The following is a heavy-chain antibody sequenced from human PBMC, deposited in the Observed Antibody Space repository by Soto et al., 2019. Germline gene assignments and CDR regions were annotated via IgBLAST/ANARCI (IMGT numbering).Heavy chain of an antibody. V-gene: IGHV4-61*01. CDR3: ARELEAGGDYYGMEV. J-gene: IGHJ6*02. CDR2: IYHSGSA. Sequence: LSLTCTVSGGSVSSGSYYWSWIRQPPGKGLGWIGEIYHSGSANYNPSLKSRVTISVDKSKNQFSLKLSSVTAADTAVYYCARELEAGGDYYGMEVWGQGTTVTVSS. CDR1: GGSVSSGSYY. D-gene: IGHD1-1*01.